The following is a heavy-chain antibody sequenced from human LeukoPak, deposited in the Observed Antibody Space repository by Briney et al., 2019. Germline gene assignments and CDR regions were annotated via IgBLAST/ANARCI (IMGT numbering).Heavy chain of an antibody. D-gene: IGHD3-22*01. CDR1: GFTFSNYG. CDR2: ISYDGSNE. V-gene: IGHV3-30*18. CDR3: AKVALFSGYYPPFDY. Sequence: GRSLRLSCTASGFTFSNYGMHWVRQSPGKGLEWVAVISYDGSNEYYADSVKGRFTISRDNSKNTLFLQMNSLRPEDTAVYHCAKVALFSGYYPPFDYWGQGTLVTVSS. J-gene: IGHJ4*02.